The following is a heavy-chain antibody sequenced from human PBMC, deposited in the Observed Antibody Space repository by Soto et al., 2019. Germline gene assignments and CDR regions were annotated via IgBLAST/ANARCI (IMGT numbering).Heavy chain of an antibody. J-gene: IGHJ4*02. V-gene: IGHV2-5*02. CDR3: AHSGDPILTGYYGY. CDR2: IYWDDDK. D-gene: IGHD3-9*01. CDR1: GFSLSTSGVG. Sequence: QITLKESGPTLVKPTQTLTLTCTFSGFSLSTSGVGVGWIRQPPGKALEWLALIYWDDDKRYSPSLKSRLTITKDTAKNQVVLTMTNMDPVDTATYYCAHSGDPILTGYYGYWGQGTLVTVSS.